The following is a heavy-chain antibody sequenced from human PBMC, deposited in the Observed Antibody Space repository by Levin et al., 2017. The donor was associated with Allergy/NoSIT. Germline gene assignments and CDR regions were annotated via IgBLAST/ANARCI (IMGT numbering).Heavy chain of an antibody. CDR2: ISGSGGST. V-gene: IGHV3-23*01. Sequence: GESLKISCAASGFTFSSYAMSWVRQAPGKGLEWVSAISGSGGSTYYADSVKGRFTISRDNSKNTLYLQMNSLRAEDTAVYYCAKHVLNYFDYWGQGTLVTVSS. J-gene: IGHJ4*02. CDR1: GFTFSSYA. CDR3: AKHVLNYFDY.